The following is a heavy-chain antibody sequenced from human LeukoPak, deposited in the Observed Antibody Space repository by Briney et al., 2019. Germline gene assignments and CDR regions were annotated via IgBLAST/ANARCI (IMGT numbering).Heavy chain of an antibody. J-gene: IGHJ4*02. D-gene: IGHD1-1*01. CDR1: GFSFSLYP. CDR2: IRDSGGEM. CDR3: ARDHNWAFDF. V-gene: IGHV3-48*01. Sequence: GGSLRLSCAASGFSFSLYPMNWVRQAPGKGLEWLSNIRDSGGEMYYADSVKGRFTITRDNAKNTLYLQMNGLRVEDTAVYFCARDHNWAFDFWGRGSLVTVSS.